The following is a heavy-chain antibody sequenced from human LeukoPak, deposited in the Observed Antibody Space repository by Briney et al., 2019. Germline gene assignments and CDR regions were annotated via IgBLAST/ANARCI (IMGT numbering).Heavy chain of an antibody. CDR2: ISSSSSYI. V-gene: IGHV3-21*05. J-gene: IGHJ4*02. Sequence: GGSLRLSCAASGFSFSTYSMNWVRQAPSKGLEWVSYISSSSSYIYYADSVKGRFTISRDNAKNSLYLQMNSLRAEDTAVYYCARDGMITFGGVIVLFDYWGQGTLVTVSS. CDR3: ARDGMITFGGVIVLFDY. CDR1: GFSFSTYS. D-gene: IGHD3-16*02.